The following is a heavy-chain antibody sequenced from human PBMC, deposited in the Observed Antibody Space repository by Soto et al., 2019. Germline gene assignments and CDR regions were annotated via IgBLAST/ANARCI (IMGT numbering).Heavy chain of an antibody. V-gene: IGHV1-18*04. CDR3: ARDFSPLAYYFDY. CDR2: ISGYNANT. Sequence: GPEVKKPGASVKVSCKASGYTFTNHGISWVRQAPGQGLEWVGWISGYNANTKYAQKFQGRDTMSTDTSTNTAYMELRSLRSDDTAEYYCARDFSPLAYYFDYWGQGTLVNVSS. J-gene: IGHJ4*02. CDR1: GYTFTNHG.